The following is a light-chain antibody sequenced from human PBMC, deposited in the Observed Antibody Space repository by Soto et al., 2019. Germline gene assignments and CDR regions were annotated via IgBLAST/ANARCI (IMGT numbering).Light chain of an antibody. V-gene: IGKV3-20*01. CDR2: GAS. CDR1: QSVSSSY. J-gene: IGKJ2*01. Sequence: EIVLTQSPGTLSLSQGERATLSCRASQSVSSSYLAWYQQKPGQAPRLLIYGASSRATGIPDRFSGSGSGTDFTLTISRLEPEDFAVYYCQQFVNSPYMYTFGQGTKVDI. CDR3: QQFVNSPYMYT.